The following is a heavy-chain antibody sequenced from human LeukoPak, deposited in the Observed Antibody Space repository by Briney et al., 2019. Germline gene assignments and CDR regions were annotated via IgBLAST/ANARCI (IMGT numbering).Heavy chain of an antibody. Sequence: GGSLRLSCAAPGFTFSSYGMHWVRQAPGKGLDWVAFLRYDGSNKYHADSVKGRFTISRENSKNPLYLQMSTLRAEDTATYYCAKDQAAAVLLLLPGRFDYWGQGTLVTVSS. CDR1: GFTFSSYG. CDR2: LRYDGSNK. J-gene: IGHJ4*02. CDR3: AKDQAAAVLLLLPGRFDY. V-gene: IGHV3-30*02. D-gene: IGHD3-22*01.